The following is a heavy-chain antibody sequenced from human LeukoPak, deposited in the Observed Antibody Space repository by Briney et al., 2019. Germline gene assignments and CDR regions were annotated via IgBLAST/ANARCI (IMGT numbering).Heavy chain of an antibody. D-gene: IGHD2-15*01. Sequence: PSETLPLTCTVSGGSISSYYWSWIRQPPGKGLEWIGYIYYSGNTDSNPSLKSRVTISVDTSKNQFSLKLSSVTAADTAVYYCARTYCSGGSCHFDYWGQGTLVTVSS. J-gene: IGHJ4*02. CDR3: ARTYCSGGSCHFDY. CDR2: IYYSGNT. CDR1: GGSISSYY. V-gene: IGHV4-59*08.